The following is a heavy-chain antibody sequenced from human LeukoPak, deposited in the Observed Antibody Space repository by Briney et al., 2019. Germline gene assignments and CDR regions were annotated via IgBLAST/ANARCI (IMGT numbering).Heavy chain of an antibody. J-gene: IGHJ2*01. D-gene: IGHD3-22*01. V-gene: IGHV4-38-2*01. CDR3: ARVGSSGYQGPFDL. Sequence: KSSETLSLTCAVSGYSISSGYYWGWIRQPPGKGLQWIGTIYHRGSTYYNPSLRSRVTVSVDTSKNQFSLKLGSVTAADTAVYFGARVGSSGYQGPFDLWGRGTLVTVSS. CDR1: GYSISSGYY. CDR2: IYHRGST.